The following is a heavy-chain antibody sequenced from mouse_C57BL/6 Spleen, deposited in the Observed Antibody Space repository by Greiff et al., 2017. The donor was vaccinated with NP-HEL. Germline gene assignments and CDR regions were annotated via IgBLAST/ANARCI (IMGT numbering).Heavy chain of an antibody. CDR1: GYTFTSYW. Sequence: LQQSGAELVKPGASVKLSCKASGYTFTSYWMHWVKQRPGQGLEWIGMIHPNSGSTNYNEKFKSKATLTVDKSSSTAYMQLSSLTSEDSAVYYCARGQLRLQGYWGQGTTLTVSS. J-gene: IGHJ2*01. V-gene: IGHV1-64*01. CDR3: ARGQLRLQGY. CDR2: IHPNSGST. D-gene: IGHD3-2*02.